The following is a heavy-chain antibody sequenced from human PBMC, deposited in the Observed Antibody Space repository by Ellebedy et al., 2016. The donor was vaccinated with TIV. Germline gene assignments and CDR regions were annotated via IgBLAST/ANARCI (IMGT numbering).Heavy chain of an antibody. CDR1: GGSMSTSSYH. V-gene: IGHV4-39*01. CDR2: IYYSGSA. CDR3: ARHRSITEVIEN. Sequence: SETLSLXCTVSGGSMSTSSYHWGWIRQLPGKGLERIGRIYYSGSAYYNSSLQSRVTIGIDTSKNQFSLKLKSVTAADTAVYYCARHRSITEVIENWGQGTLVTVSS. D-gene: IGHD2-21*01. J-gene: IGHJ4*02.